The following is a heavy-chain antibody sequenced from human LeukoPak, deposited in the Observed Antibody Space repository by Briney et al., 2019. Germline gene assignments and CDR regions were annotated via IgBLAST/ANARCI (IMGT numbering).Heavy chain of an antibody. V-gene: IGHV4-61*02. CDR2: IYTSGST. Sequence: SETLSLTCTVSGGSISSGSYYWSWIRQPAGKGLEWIGRIYTSGSTNYNPSLKSRVTISVDTSKNQFSLKLSSVTAADTAVYYCARAGNPHYYYYMDVWGKGTTVTISS. CDR3: ARAGNPHYYYYMDV. CDR1: GGSISSGSYY. J-gene: IGHJ6*03. D-gene: IGHD1-14*01.